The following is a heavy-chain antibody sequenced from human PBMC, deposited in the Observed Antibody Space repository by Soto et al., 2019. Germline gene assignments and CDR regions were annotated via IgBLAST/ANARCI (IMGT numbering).Heavy chain of an antibody. V-gene: IGHV1-3*01. CDR1: GYTFSSYA. Sequence: ASVKVSCKASGYTFSSYAMHLVRQAPVQMLELMGWISAGDGNTKYSQKVQGRFTITMYASASTPCMELSSLRSEDTAVYYCARARSSGELGYWGQGTLVTVSS. J-gene: IGHJ4*02. D-gene: IGHD1-7*01. CDR2: ISAGDGNT. CDR3: ARARSSGELGY.